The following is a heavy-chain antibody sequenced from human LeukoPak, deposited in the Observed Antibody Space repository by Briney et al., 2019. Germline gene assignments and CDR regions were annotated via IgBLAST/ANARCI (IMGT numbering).Heavy chain of an antibody. CDR1: GGSISSSSYY. V-gene: IGHV4-39*01. J-gene: IGHJ4*02. CDR3: ARQGAFNC. D-gene: IGHD3-16*01. CDR2: IYYSGST. Sequence: PSETLSLTCTVSGGSISSSSYYWGWIRQPPGKGLEWIGSIYYSGSTYYNPSLKSRVTISVDTSKNQFSLKLSSVTAADTTVYYCARQGAFNCWGQGTLVTVSS.